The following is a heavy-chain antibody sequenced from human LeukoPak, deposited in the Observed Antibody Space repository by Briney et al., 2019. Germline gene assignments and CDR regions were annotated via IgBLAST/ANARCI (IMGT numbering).Heavy chain of an antibody. CDR3: ARVWYYYGSGSSGFDY. CDR2: ISSSSSYT. V-gene: IGHV3-11*05. CDR1: GFTFSDYY. D-gene: IGHD3-10*01. Sequence: GGSLRLSCAASGFTFSDYYMSWIRQAPGKGMEWVSYISSSSSYTNYADSVKGRFTISRDNAKNSLYLQMTSLRAEDTAVYYCARVWYYYGSGSSGFDYWGQGTLVTVSS. J-gene: IGHJ4*02.